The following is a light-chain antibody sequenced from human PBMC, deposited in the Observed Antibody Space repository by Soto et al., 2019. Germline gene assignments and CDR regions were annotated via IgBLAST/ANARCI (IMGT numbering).Light chain of an antibody. J-gene: IGLJ1*01. CDR3: QAWDSSSFDV. Sequence: SYELTQPPSVSVSPGQTASITCSGDKLGDKYASWYQQKPGQSPVLVIYQDSKRPSGIPERFSGSNSGNTATLTISGTQAMDEADYYCQAWDSSSFDVFGTGTKVTVL. V-gene: IGLV3-1*01. CDR2: QDS. CDR1: KLGDKY.